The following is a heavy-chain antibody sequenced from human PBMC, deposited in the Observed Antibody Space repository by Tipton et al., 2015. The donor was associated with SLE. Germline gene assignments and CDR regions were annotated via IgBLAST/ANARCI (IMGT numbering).Heavy chain of an antibody. CDR2: IWYDGSNK. CDR3: ASYGGSSSWYVNY. J-gene: IGHJ4*02. CDR1: GFTFSSYG. V-gene: IGHV3-30*19. Sequence: SLRLSCAASGFTFSSYGMHWVRQAPGKGLEWVAVIWYDGSNKYYADSVKGRFTISRDNSKNTLYLQMNSLRAEDTAVYYCASYGGSSSWYVNYWGQGTLVTVSS. D-gene: IGHD6-13*01.